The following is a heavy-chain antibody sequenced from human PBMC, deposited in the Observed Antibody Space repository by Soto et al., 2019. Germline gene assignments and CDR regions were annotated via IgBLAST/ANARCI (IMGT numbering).Heavy chain of an antibody. CDR2: IKEDENGK. D-gene: IGHD1-26*01. Sequence: EVQLVESGGGLVQPGGSLRLSCEASGFTFSSRWMTWVRQGPGKGLEWVANIKEDENGKDYVDSVKGRFTISRDNAKNSLYLQMNSLGAEETAVYYCATHEGPGAAGLVLDFWGQGTLVTVSP. CDR3: ATHEGPGAAGLVLDF. V-gene: IGHV3-7*05. J-gene: IGHJ4*02. CDR1: GFTFSSRW.